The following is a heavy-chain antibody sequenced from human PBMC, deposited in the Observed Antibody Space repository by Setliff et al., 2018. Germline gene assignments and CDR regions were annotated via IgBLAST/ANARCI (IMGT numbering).Heavy chain of an antibody. CDR3: ARDRGSNNSPEDFDY. V-gene: IGHV4-4*07. Sequence: SETLSLTCTVSRGSINSHYWSWIRQPAGTGLEWIGRIFGSGSTNYNPSLKRRVTMSIATSKNQFFLKGRSVTAADTAVYYCARDRGSNNSPEDFDYWGLGTLVTVSS. D-gene: IGHD3-16*01. J-gene: IGHJ4*02. CDR1: RGSINSHY. CDR2: IFGSGST.